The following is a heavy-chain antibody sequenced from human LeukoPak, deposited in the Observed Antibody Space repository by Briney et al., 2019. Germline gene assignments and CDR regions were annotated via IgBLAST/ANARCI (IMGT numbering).Heavy chain of an antibody. CDR2: INPNSGGT. CDR3: ARFQPIEALDAFDI. Sequence: GASVKVSCKASGYTFTGYYMHWVRQAPGQGLEWMGWINPNSGGTNYAQKFQGRVTMTRDTSISTAYMELSRLRSDDTAVYYCARFQPIEALDAFDIWGQGTMVTVSS. V-gene: IGHV1-2*02. J-gene: IGHJ3*02. CDR1: GYTFTGYY. D-gene: IGHD1-14*01.